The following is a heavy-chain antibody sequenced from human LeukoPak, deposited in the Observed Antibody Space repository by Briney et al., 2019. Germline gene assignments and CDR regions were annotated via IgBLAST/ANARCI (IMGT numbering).Heavy chain of an antibody. V-gene: IGHV3-73*01. J-gene: IGHJ4*02. CDR2: LRSKVNSYAT. CDR1: GFTFSASA. Sequence: GGSLRLSCAASGFTFSASAIHWVRQASGKGLEWVGRLRSKVNSYATAYAASVKGRFTISRDDSKNTAYLQMNSLETEDTAVYYCTRLPEGTTGVSSSIDYWGQGTLVTVSS. CDR3: TRLPEGTTGVSSSIDY. D-gene: IGHD4-23*01.